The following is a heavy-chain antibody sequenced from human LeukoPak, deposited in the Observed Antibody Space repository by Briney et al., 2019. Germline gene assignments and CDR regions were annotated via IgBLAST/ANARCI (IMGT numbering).Heavy chain of an antibody. J-gene: IGHJ4*02. CDR3: AKAEHVVVPAANDY. V-gene: IGHV3-23*01. D-gene: IGHD2-2*01. CDR1: GFTFSSYA. CDR2: ISGSGDNT. Sequence: GGSLRLSCAASGFTFSSYAMSWVRQVPGKGLEWVSVISGSGDNTYYADSVKGRFTISRDNSKNTLYLQMNSLRAEDTAVYYCAKAEHVVVPAANDYWGQGTLVTVSS.